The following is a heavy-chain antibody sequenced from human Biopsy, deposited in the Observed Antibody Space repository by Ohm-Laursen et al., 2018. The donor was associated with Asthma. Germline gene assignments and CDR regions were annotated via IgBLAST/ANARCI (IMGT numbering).Heavy chain of an antibody. D-gene: IGHD6-13*01. V-gene: IGHV4-39*01. J-gene: IGHJ6*02. CDR3: VRGSSSWHHGPFHYYYGLDV. CDR2: IYYSGTT. Sequence: SQTLSLTCIVSGGSMSSSSYSWGWIRQPPGKGLEWIGSIYYSGTTYYNPSLESRVTVSADTSKNQFSLKLTSVTAADTAVYYCVRGSSSWHHGPFHYYYGLDVWGQGTTATVSS. CDR1: GGSMSSSSYS.